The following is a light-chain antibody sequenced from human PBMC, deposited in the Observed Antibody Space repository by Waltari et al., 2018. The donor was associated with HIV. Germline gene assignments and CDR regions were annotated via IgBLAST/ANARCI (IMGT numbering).Light chain of an antibody. Sequence: QSALTQPALASGSPGQSIPTSCTGPSLDGGSSYLVSWHQQHPGKTPQLMIYEVSKRPSGVSNRFSGSKSGNTATLTISGTQAMDEADYYCQAWDSSTYVFGTGTKVTVL. V-gene: IGLV2-14*02. J-gene: IGLJ1*01. CDR1: SLDGGSSYL. CDR3: QAWDSSTYV. CDR2: EVS.